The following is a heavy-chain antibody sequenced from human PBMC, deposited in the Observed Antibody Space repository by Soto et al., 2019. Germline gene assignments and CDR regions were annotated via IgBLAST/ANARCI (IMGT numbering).Heavy chain of an antibody. CDR1: GFTFSSYG. CDR2: IWCGGGNK. J-gene: IGHJ4*02. CDR3: AKDRRKTEEYYFDY. V-gene: IGHV3-33*06. Sequence: GSLRLSCAASGFTFSSYGMHWVRQAPGKGLEWVAAIWCGGGNKYYADSVKGRFTISRDNSKNTLYLQMNSLRAEDTAVYYCAKDRRKTEEYYFDYWGQGTLVTVSS.